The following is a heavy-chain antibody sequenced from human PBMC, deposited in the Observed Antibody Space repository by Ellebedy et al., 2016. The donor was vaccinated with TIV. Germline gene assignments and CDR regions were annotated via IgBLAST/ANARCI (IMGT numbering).Heavy chain of an antibody. D-gene: IGHD3-16*02. J-gene: IGHJ4*02. V-gene: IGHV1-2*02. Sequence: AASVKVSCKASGYTFTGYYIHWARQAPGQGLEWMGWINPNSGGTNYEQKFQGRVTMTGDTSISTAYMELSRRRSDDTAVYYCARGLLRLGELTLLPFDYWGQGTLVTVSS. CDR3: ARGLLRLGELTLLPFDY. CDR2: INPNSGGT. CDR1: GYTFTGYY.